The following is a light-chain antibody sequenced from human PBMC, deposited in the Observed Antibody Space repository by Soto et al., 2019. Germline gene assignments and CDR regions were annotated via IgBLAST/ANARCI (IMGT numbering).Light chain of an antibody. J-gene: IGKJ4*01. Sequence: DIQMTQSPSSLSASVGDRVTITCRASQGISNYLAWYQQKPGKVPKLLSYAASTWQSGVPARFSGSGSATDFPLTISRLQPEDVATYYCQKYNSAPLTFGGGTKVEIK. CDR3: QKYNSAPLT. V-gene: IGKV1-27*01. CDR1: QGISNY. CDR2: AAS.